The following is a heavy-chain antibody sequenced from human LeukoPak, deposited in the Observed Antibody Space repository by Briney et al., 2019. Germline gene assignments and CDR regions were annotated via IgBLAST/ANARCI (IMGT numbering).Heavy chain of an antibody. Sequence: KASQTLSLTCTVSGGSISSGSYYWSWIRQPAGKGLEWIGRIYTSGSTNYNPSLKSRVTISVDTSKNQFSLKLSSVTAADTALYYCARDSLLPSAMGYYYMDVWGKGTTVTVSS. V-gene: IGHV4-61*02. J-gene: IGHJ6*03. CDR2: IYTSGST. D-gene: IGHD2-2*01. CDR1: GGSISSGSYY. CDR3: ARDSLLPSAMGYYYMDV.